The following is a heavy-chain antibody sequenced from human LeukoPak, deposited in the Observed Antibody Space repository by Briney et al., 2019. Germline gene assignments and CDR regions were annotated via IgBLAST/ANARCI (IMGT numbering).Heavy chain of an antibody. CDR1: GFTFGTFA. V-gene: IGHV3-23*01. J-gene: IGHJ4*02. CDR3: AKGHYDFRDY. D-gene: IGHD3-3*01. Sequence: GGSLRLSCAASGFTFGTFAFSWVRQAPGKGLEWFSSITGDDSTYYAASVKGRFTISRDTSSNTLYLQMNSLRSEDTALYYCAKGHYDFRDYWGQGTLVTVSS. CDR2: ITGDDST.